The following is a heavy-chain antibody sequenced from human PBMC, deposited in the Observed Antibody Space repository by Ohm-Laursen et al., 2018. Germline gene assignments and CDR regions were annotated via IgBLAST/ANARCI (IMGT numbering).Heavy chain of an antibody. Sequence: SETLSLTWAVYGGSFSGYYWSWIRQPPGKGLEWIGEINHSGSTNYNPSLKSRVTISVDTSKNQLSLKVTSVTAADTAIYYCAKLKTNLDWYFDLWGRGTLVTVSS. CDR1: GGSFSGYY. J-gene: IGHJ2*01. D-gene: IGHD1-14*01. V-gene: IGHV4-34*01. CDR3: AKLKTNLDWYFDL. CDR2: INHSGST.